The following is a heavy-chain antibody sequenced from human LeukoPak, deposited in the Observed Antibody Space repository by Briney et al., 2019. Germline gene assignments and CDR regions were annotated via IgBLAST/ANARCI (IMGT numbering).Heavy chain of an antibody. Sequence: ASETLSLTCTVSGGSISSSSYYWGWIRQPPGKGLEWIGSIYYSGSTYYNPSLKSRVTISVDTSKNQFSLKLSSVTAADTAVYYCARLVPYSNYNWFDPWGQGTLVTVSS. V-gene: IGHV4-39*01. CDR1: GGSISSSSYY. CDR2: IYYSGST. CDR3: ARLVPYSNYNWFDP. J-gene: IGHJ5*02. D-gene: IGHD4-11*01.